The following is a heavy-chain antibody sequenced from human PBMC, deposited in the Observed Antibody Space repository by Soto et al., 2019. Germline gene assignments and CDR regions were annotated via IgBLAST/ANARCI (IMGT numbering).Heavy chain of an antibody. CDR2: IIPIFGTA. CDR3: ARNLGGIAAAGTFDY. V-gene: IGHV1-69*13. J-gene: IGHJ4*02. CDR1: GGTFSSYA. D-gene: IGHD6-13*01. Sequence: ASVKVSCKASGGTFSSYAISWVRQAPGQGLEWMGGIIPIFGTANYAQKFQGRVTITADESTSTAYMELSSLRSEDTAVYYCARNLGGIAAAGTFDYWGQGTLVTVSS.